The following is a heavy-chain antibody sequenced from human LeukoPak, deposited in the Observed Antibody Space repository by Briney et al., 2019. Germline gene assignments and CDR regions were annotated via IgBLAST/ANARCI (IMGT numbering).Heavy chain of an antibody. V-gene: IGHV3-23*01. D-gene: IGHD3-22*01. CDR1: GFTFSSYA. Sequence: TGGSLRLSCAASGFTFSSYAMSWVRQAPGKGLEWVSAISGSGGSTYYADSVKGRFTISRDNSKNTLYLQMNSLRAEDTAVYYCAKEGLVVVIGYYFDYWGQGTLVTVSS. CDR3: AKEGLVVVIGYYFDY. CDR2: ISGSGGST. J-gene: IGHJ4*02.